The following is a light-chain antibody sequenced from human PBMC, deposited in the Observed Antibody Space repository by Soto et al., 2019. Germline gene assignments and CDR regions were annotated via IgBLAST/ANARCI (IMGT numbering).Light chain of an antibody. V-gene: IGKV3-15*01. Sequence: EIVMTQSPATLSVSPGERATLSCRASQSVNSNLAWYQQKPGQAPRLLIYGASTRATSIPARFSGSGSGTEFTLTISSLQSEDFAVYYCQPYNNWPRAFGQGTKVDIK. CDR1: QSVNSN. J-gene: IGKJ1*01. CDR3: QPYNNWPRA. CDR2: GAS.